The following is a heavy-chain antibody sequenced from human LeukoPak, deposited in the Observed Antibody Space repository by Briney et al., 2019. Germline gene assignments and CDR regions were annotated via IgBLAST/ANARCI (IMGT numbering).Heavy chain of an antibody. CDR3: ARSDMVRGVIRIDY. V-gene: IGHV4-59*01. CDR2: IYYSGST. Sequence: PSETLSLTCTVPGGSISSYYWSWIRQPPGKGLEWIGYIYYSGSTNYNPSLKSRVTISVDTSKNQFSLKLSSVTAADTAVYYCARSDMVRGVIRIDYWGQGTLVTVSS. CDR1: GGSISSYY. J-gene: IGHJ4*02. D-gene: IGHD3-10*01.